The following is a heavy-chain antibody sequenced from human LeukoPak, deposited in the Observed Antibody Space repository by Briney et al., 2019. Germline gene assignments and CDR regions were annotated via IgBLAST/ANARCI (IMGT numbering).Heavy chain of an antibody. CDR3: AKDGGLVEFTMVREFPPNGMDV. J-gene: IGHJ6*02. CDR2: ISWDSGSV. D-gene: IGHD3-10*01. V-gene: IGHV3-9*01. Sequence: PGGSLRLSCAASGFSFDDYAMHWVRQAPGKGLEWVSGISWDSGSVDSADSVKGRFTISRDNARNSLYLQMNSLRAEDTAVYYCAKDGGLVEFTMVREFPPNGMDVWGQGTTVTVSS. CDR1: GFSFDDYA.